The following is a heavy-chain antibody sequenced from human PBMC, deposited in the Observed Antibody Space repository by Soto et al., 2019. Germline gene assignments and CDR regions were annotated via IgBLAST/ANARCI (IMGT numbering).Heavy chain of an antibody. D-gene: IGHD3-22*01. V-gene: IGHV1-3*01. Sequence: GASVKVSCKASGYTFTSYAMHWVRQAPGQRLEWMGWISAGNGNTKYSQKFQGRVTITRDTSASTAYMELSSLRSEDTAVYYCARAPIYDSSTDYWGQGTLVTVSS. CDR3: ARAPIYDSSTDY. CDR1: GYTFTSYA. CDR2: ISAGNGNT. J-gene: IGHJ4*02.